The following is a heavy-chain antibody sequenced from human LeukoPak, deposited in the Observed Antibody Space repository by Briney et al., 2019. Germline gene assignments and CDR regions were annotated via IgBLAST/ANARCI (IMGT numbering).Heavy chain of an antibody. CDR3: AREGIAAAGTVYYYYYYMDV. J-gene: IGHJ6*03. CDR2: IYTSGST. V-gene: IGHV4-4*07. Sequence: SETLSLTCTVSGGSISSYYWSWIRQPAGKGLEWIGRIYTSGSTNYNPSLKSRVTMSVDTSKNQFSLKLSSVTAADTAVYYCAREGIAAAGTVYYYYYYMDVWGKGTTVIVSS. D-gene: IGHD6-13*01. CDR1: GGSISSYY.